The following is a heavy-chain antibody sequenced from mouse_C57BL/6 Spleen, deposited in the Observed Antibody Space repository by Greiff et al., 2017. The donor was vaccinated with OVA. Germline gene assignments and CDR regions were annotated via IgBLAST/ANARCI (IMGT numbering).Heavy chain of an antibody. Sequence: QVQLQQPGAELVKPGASVKLSCKASGYTFTSYWMHWVKQRPGQGLEWIGMIHPNSGSTKYNEQFKSKATLTVDKSSSTAYMQLSSLTSEDSAVYYCARKLGLWFSYWGQGTLVTVSA. CDR3: ARKLGLWFSY. V-gene: IGHV1-64*01. CDR1: GYTFTSYW. CDR2: IHPNSGST. J-gene: IGHJ3*01. D-gene: IGHD4-1*01.